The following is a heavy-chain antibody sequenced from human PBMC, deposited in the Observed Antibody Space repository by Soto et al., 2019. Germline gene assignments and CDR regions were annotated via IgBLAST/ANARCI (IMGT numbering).Heavy chain of an antibody. CDR1: GFTFGDYT. CDR2: INWDGSST. D-gene: IGHD7-27*01. CDR3: AKDTLGYFDY. Sequence: GGSLRLSCAASGFTFGDYTMHWVRQGPGKGLEWVSLINWDGSSTFCSDSVKGRFTISRDNSKNSLYLQMNSLGTEDTALYYCAKDTLGYFDYWGQGTMVTVSS. J-gene: IGHJ4*02. V-gene: IGHV3-43*01.